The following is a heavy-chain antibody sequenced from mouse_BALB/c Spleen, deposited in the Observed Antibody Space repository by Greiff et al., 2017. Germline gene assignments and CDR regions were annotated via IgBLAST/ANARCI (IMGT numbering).Heavy chain of an antibody. CDR3: AREDYYGSSYEGFAY. CDR1: GFDFSRYW. V-gene: IGHV4-1*02. J-gene: IGHJ3*01. D-gene: IGHD1-1*01. CDR2: INPDSSTI. Sequence: EVQVVESGGGLVQPGGSLKLSCAASGFDFSRYWMSWVRQAPGKGLEWIGEINPDSSTINYTPSLKDKFIISRDNAKNTLYLQMSKVRSEDTALYYCAREDYYGSSYEGFAYWGQGTLVTVSA.